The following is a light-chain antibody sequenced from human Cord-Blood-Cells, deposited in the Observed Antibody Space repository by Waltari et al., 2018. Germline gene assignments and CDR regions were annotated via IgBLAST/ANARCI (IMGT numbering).Light chain of an antibody. CDR2: DVS. CDR1: SSDVGGYNY. J-gene: IGLJ2*01. V-gene: IGLV2-8*01. CDR3: SSYAGSNNVV. Sequence: QSALTQPPSASGSPGQSVTISCTGTSSDVGGYNYVSWYQQHPGKAPKLMIYDVSKRPSGGPDRFSGSKSGNTASLTVSGLQAEDEADYYCSSYAGSNNVVFGGGTKLTVL.